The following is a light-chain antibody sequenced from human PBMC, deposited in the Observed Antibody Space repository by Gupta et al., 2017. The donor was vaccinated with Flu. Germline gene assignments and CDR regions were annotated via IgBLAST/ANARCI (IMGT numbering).Light chain of an antibody. J-gene: IGLJ3*02. CDR3: STYAGTDSLV. CDR2: EVT. CDR1: SSDVGTYDF. Sequence: SALTQPRSVAGSPDPSVTVSCTGTSSDVGTYDFVSWYQQHPGKAPNLLIYEVTKRPAVVPDRFSGSKSGNTASLSISELQADEATDYYRSTYAGTDSLVFGGGTKLTVL. V-gene: IGLV2-11*01.